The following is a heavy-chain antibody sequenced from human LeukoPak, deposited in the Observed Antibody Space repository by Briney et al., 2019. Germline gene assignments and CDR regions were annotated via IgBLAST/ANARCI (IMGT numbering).Heavy chain of an antibody. CDR1: GFTFSSYS. D-gene: IGHD4-17*01. CDR2: ISSSSSTI. CDR3: ARGGPQGYGDYIDSY. J-gene: IGHJ4*02. Sequence: GGSLRLSCAASGFTFSSYSMNWVRQAPGEGLEWVSYISSSSSTIYYADSVKGRFTISRDNAKNSLYLQMNSLRAEDTAVYYCARGGPQGYGDYIDSYWGQGTLVTVSS. V-gene: IGHV3-48*04.